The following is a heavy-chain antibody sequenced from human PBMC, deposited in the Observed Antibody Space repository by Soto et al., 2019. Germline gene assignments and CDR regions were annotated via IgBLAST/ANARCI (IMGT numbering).Heavy chain of an antibody. V-gene: IGHV1-69*06. Sequence: SVKVSCKASGGTFSSYAISWVRQAPGQGLEWMGGIIPIFGTANYAQKFQGRVTITADKSTSTAYMELSSLRSEDTAVYYCALEAGYYYYYGMDVWGQGTTVTVSS. D-gene: IGHD6-25*01. CDR1: GGTFSSYA. CDR2: IIPIFGTA. J-gene: IGHJ6*02. CDR3: ALEAGYYYYYGMDV.